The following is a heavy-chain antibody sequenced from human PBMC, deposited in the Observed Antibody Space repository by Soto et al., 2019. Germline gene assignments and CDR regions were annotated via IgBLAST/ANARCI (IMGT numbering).Heavy chain of an antibody. CDR3: AREGSGWFYFDS. V-gene: IGHV3-74*01. J-gene: IGHJ4*02. CDR2: INNDGSIT. CDR1: GFTFSNYW. D-gene: IGHD6-19*01. Sequence: EVQVVESGGGLVQPGGSLRLSCAASGFTFSNYWMHWVRQTPGKGLVWVSRINNDGSITNSADSVKGRFTVSRDNAKSTLYLQMNSLRTEDTAVYYCAREGSGWFYFDSWGQGTLVTVSS.